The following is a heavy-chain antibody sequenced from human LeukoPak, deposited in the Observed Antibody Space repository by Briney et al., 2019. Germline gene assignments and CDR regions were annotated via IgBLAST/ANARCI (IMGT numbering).Heavy chain of an antibody. Sequence: SQTLSLTCAISGDSVSSNSAAWNWIRQSPSRGLEWLGRTYYRSKWYNDYAVSVKSRITINPDTSKNQFSLQLNSVTPEDTAVCYCARDFGIVGAPLSNNWFDPWGQGTLVTVSS. V-gene: IGHV6-1*01. D-gene: IGHD1-26*01. J-gene: IGHJ5*02. CDR1: GDSVSSNSAA. CDR2: TYYRSKWYN. CDR3: ARDFGIVGAPLSNNWFDP.